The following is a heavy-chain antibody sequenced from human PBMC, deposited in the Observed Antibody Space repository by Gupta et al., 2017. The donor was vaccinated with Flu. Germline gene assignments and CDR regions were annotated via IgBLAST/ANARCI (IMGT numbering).Heavy chain of an antibody. J-gene: IGHJ3*02. V-gene: IGHV3-23*01. Sequence: QAPGKGLEWVSAISGSGGSTYYADSVKGRFTISRDNSKNTLYLQMNSLRAEDTAVYYCAKDQMALLYDAFDIWGQGTMVTVSS. CDR3: AKDQMALLYDAFDI. CDR2: ISGSGGST.